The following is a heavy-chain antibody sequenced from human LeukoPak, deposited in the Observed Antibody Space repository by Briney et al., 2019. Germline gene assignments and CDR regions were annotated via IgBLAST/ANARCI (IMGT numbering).Heavy chain of an antibody. CDR2: FIPIFGTA. J-gene: IGHJ4*02. Sequence: ASVKVSCKASGGTFSSYAISWVRHAPGQGLEWMGGFIPIFGTANYAQKFQGRVTITADESTSTAYMELSSLRSEDTAVYYCARDQRAVTAILLYWGQGNLVTVSS. V-gene: IGHV1-69*13. CDR1: GGTFSSYA. D-gene: IGHD2-21*02. CDR3: ARDQRAVTAILLY.